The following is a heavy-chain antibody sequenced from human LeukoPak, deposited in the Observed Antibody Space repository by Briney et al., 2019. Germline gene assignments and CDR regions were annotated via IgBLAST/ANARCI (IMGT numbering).Heavy chain of an antibody. CDR2: INNDSVSI. V-gene: IGHV3-74*01. CDR1: GFTFSSYW. Sequence: GGSLRLSCAASGFTFSSYWMHWVRQVPGKGLVWVSRINNDSVSISYADSVKGRFTISRDKAKNTLFLQMNSLRAEDAAVYYCARDPHYYGSGSYFNYWGQGTLVTVSS. CDR3: ARDPHYYGSGSYFNY. J-gene: IGHJ4*02. D-gene: IGHD3-10*01.